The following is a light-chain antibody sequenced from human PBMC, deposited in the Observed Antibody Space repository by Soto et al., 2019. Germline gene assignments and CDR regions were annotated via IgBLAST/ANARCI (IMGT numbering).Light chain of an antibody. J-gene: IGKJ1*01. V-gene: IGKV3-11*01. CDR2: DAS. CDR1: QSVSSY. Sequence: EIVLTQSPATLSLSPGERATLSCRASQSVSSYLAWYQQKPGQAPRLLIYDASNRATGIPARFSGSGSGTAFTLTISSLEPEDFAVYYCQQRSNWRWTFGQGTKVEIK. CDR3: QQRSNWRWT.